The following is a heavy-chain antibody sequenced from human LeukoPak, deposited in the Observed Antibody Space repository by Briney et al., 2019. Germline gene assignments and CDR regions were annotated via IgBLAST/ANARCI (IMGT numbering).Heavy chain of an antibody. CDR3: AKDLYYYDSSGYYHDY. V-gene: IGHV3-30*02. D-gene: IGHD3-22*01. CDR1: GFTFSSYG. J-gene: IGHJ4*02. Sequence: GGSLRLSCAASGFTFSSYGMHWVRQAPGKGLEWVAFIRYDGSNKYYADSVKGRFTISGDNSKNTLYLQMNSLRAEDTAVYYCAKDLYYYDSSGYYHDYWGQGTLVTVSS. CDR2: IRYDGSNK.